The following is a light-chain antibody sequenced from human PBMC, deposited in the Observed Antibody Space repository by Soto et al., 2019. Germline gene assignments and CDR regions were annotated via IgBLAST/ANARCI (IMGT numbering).Light chain of an antibody. V-gene: IGKV1-6*01. J-gene: IGKJ1*01. CDR1: QGIRND. CDR2: AAS. CDR3: LQYYNYPLT. Sequence: AIQLTPSPSSLSAYVRDRVTLTCLASQGIRNDLGWYQQKPGKAPKLLTYAASSLQSGVPSRFSGSGSGTDFTLTISSLQPEDFATYYCLQYYNYPLTFGQGTKVDIK.